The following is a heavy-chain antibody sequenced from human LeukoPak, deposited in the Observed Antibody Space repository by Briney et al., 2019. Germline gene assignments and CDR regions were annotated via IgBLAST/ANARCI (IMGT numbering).Heavy chain of an antibody. CDR2: IYYSGST. CDR3: ARSQWRTAMAPLPDY. Sequence: SETLSLTCTVSGDSISSYYWSWIRQPPGKGLEWVGYIYYSGSTNYNPSLKSRVTISVDTSKNQFSLKLSSVTAADTAVYYCARSQWRTAMAPLPDYWGQGTLVTVSS. D-gene: IGHD5-18*01. CDR1: GDSISSYY. V-gene: IGHV4-59*01. J-gene: IGHJ4*02.